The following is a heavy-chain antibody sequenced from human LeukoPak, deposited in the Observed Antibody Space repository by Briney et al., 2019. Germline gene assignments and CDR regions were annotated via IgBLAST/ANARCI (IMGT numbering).Heavy chain of an antibody. J-gene: IGHJ4*02. V-gene: IGHV4-38-2*02. Sequence: SETLSLTCTVSGYSISSGYYWGWIRQPPGKGLEWIGSIFHSGSTDYNPSLMSPVTISVDTSKNQFSLRLTSVTAADTAVYYCARDRGPVATSYDYWGQGTLVTVSS. CDR1: GYSISSGYY. CDR2: IFHSGST. CDR3: ARDRGPVATSYDY. D-gene: IGHD5-12*01.